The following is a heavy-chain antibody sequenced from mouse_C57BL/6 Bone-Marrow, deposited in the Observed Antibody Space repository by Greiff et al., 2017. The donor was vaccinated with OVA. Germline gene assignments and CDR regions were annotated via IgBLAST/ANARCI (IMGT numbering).Heavy chain of an antibody. Sequence: VKLQESGPGLVKPSQSLFLTCSITGFPITSGYYWIWIRQSPGKPLEWMGYITHSGETFYNPSLQSPISITSDTSKNQFFLQLNSVTTEDTAMYDCAGDLTGYWYFDVWGTGTTVTVSS. CDR3: AGDLTGYWYFDV. V-gene: IGHV12-3*01. J-gene: IGHJ1*03. D-gene: IGHD4-1*01. CDR2: ITHSGET. CDR1: GFPITSGYY.